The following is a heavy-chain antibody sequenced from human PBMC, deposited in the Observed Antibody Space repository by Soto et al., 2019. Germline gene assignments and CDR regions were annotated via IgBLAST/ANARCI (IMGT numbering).Heavy chain of an antibody. CDR1: GGSISSYY. CDR2: IYYSGST. J-gene: IGHJ2*01. D-gene: IGHD6-13*01. CDR3: AGGNSSSWYHWYFDL. Sequence: QVQLQESGPGLVKPSETLSLTCTVSGGSISSYYWSWIRQPPGKGLEWIGYIYYSGSTNYNPSLKRRVTMSVDTSKSQFSLKLSSVTAADTAVYYCAGGNSSSWYHWYFDLWGRGTLVTVSS. V-gene: IGHV4-59*01.